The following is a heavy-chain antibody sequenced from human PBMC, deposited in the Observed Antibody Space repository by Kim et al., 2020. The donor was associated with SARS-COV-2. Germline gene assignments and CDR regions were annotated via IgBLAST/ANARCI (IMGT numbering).Heavy chain of an antibody. Sequence: SETLSLTCAVYGGSFRGYWRWLRPPPGKGLEWIGASTHRGGTKYNPSLNSRVTISTDTSKNQISLNLTSVTAADTAVYYCASHCSSGVCYYGWFDPWGQGTPVTVSS. CDR1: GGSFRGY. V-gene: IGHV4-34*01. CDR2: STHRGGT. CDR3: ASHCSSGVCYYGWFDP. D-gene: IGHD2-8*01. J-gene: IGHJ5*02.